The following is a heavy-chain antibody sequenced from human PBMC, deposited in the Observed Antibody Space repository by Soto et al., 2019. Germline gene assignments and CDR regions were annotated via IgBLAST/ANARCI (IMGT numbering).Heavy chain of an antibody. CDR1: GFTFSSYA. CDR3: AREKYSSSDY. D-gene: IGHD6-6*01. Sequence: QVPLVESGGGVVQPGRSLRLSCAASGFTFSSYAMHWVRQAPGKGLEWVAVISYDGSNKYYADSVKGRFTISRDNSKNTLYLQMNSLRAEDTAVYYCAREKYSSSDYWGQGTLVTVSS. J-gene: IGHJ4*02. V-gene: IGHV3-30-3*01. CDR2: ISYDGSNK.